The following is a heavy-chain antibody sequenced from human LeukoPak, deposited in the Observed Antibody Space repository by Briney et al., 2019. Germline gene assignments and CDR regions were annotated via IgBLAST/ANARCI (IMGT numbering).Heavy chain of an antibody. V-gene: IGHV4-59*01. Sequence: SETLSLTCTVSGGSISSYYWSWIRQPPGKGLEWIGYIYYSGSTNYNPSLKSRVTISVDTSKNQFSLKLSSVTAADTAVYYCARHGAPLDYGDRYYFDYWGQGTLVTVSS. CDR2: IYYSGST. CDR1: GGSISSYY. CDR3: ARHGAPLDYGDRYYFDY. J-gene: IGHJ4*02. D-gene: IGHD4-17*01.